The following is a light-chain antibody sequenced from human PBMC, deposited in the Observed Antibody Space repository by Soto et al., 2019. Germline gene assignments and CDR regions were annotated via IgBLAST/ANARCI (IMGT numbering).Light chain of an antibody. Sequence: DIPMTQSPSTLSASVGDRVTITCRASQSISSWLAWYQQKPGKAPKHLIYKASSLESGVPSRFSGSGSGTEFTLTISSLQPDDFATYYCQQYNSYPITFGQGTRLEIK. CDR1: QSISSW. J-gene: IGKJ5*01. CDR2: KAS. CDR3: QQYNSYPIT. V-gene: IGKV1-5*03.